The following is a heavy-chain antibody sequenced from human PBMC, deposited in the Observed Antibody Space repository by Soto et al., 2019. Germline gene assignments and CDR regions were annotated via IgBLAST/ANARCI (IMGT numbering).Heavy chain of an antibody. CDR1: GYTLSELC. V-gene: IGHV1-24*01. CDR3: ATGYSGYDLLVLDF. Sequence: QVHLVQSGAEVKKPGASVKVSCKVYGYTLSELCIPWVRQAPGKGLEWMVTFDPAHGDRSYSQSFQGRVTMTEDTSTDTAYMDLRNLRSAETAMYYCATGYSGYDLLVLDFCGQGTLVAVYS. CDR2: FDPAHGDR. J-gene: IGHJ4*02. D-gene: IGHD5-12*01.